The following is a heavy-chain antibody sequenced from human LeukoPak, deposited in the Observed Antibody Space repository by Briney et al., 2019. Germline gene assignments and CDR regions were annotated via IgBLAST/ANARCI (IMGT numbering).Heavy chain of an antibody. V-gene: IGHV3-53*01. Sequence: GGSLRLSCVASGFTFSTYTMNWIRQAPGKGLEWVSVIYSGGSTYYADSVKGRFTISRDNSKNTLYLQMNSLRAEDTAVYYCARVSAWFGELPDSWGQGTLVTVSS. CDR2: IYSGGST. CDR3: ARVSAWFGELPDS. J-gene: IGHJ4*02. CDR1: GFTFSTYT. D-gene: IGHD3-10*01.